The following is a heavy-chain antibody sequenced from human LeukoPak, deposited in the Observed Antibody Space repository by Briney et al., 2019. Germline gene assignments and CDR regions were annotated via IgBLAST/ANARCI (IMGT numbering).Heavy chain of an antibody. CDR1: GGTFSSYA. CDR2: IIPIFGTA. V-gene: IGHV1-69*05. J-gene: IGHJ4*02. Sequence: SVKVSCKASGGTFSSYAISWVRQAPGQGLEWMGGIIPIFGTANYAQKFQGRVTMTRNTSISTAYMELSSLRSEDTAVYYCARDHFGGVIGGGDYWGQGTLVTVSS. CDR3: ARDHFGGVIGGGDY. D-gene: IGHD3-16*02.